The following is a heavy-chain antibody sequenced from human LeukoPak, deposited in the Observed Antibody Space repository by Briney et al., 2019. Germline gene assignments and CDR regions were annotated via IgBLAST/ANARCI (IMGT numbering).Heavy chain of an antibody. CDR3: TPGPRYCSSTSCWTFDY. CDR2: IRSKAYGGTT. D-gene: IGHD2-2*01. CDR1: GFTFGDYA. J-gene: IGHJ4*02. Sequence: GGSLRLSCTASGFTFGDYAMSWVRQAPGKGLEWVGFIRSKAYGGTTEYAASVKGRFTISRDDSKSIAYLQVNSLKTEDTAVYYCTPGPRYCSSTSCWTFDYWGQGTLVTVSS. V-gene: IGHV3-49*04.